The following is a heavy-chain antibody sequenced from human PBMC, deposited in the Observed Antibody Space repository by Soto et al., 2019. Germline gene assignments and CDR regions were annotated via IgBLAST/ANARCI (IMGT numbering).Heavy chain of an antibody. CDR1: GFTFSSYG. V-gene: IGHV3-33*01. CDR3: ARDGNEEPTFEDYYYGMDV. D-gene: IGHD1-1*01. CDR2: IWYDGSNK. Sequence: PGGSLRVSCAASGFTFSSYGMHWVRQAPGKGLEWVAVIWYDGSNKYYADSVKGRFTISRDNSKNTLYLQMNSLRAEDTAVYYCARDGNEEPTFEDYYYGMDVWGQGTTVTVSS. J-gene: IGHJ6*02.